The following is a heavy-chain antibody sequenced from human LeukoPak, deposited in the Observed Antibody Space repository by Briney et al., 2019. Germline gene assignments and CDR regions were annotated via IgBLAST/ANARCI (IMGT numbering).Heavy chain of an antibody. D-gene: IGHD3-3*01. CDR2: INPNSGGI. J-gene: IGHJ4*02. CDR3: ARIYDFWSGHAFDY. Sequence: ASVKVSCKASGYTFTGYYMHWVRQAPGQGLEWMGRINPNSGGINYAQKFQGRVTMTRDTSISTAYMELSRLRSDDTAVYYCARIYDFWSGHAFDYWGQGTLVTVSS. CDR1: GYTFTGYY. V-gene: IGHV1-2*06.